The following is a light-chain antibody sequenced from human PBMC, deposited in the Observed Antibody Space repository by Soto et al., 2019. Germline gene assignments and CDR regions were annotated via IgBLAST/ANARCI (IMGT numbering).Light chain of an antibody. CDR1: SSNIGSNY. Sequence: QSVLTQPPSASGTPGQRVTISCSGSSSNIGSNYVYWYQQLPGTAPKLLIYTNDQRPSGVPDRFSGSKSGTSASLAISGLLSEDEADYYCAAWYDSLRGWVFGGGTKLTVL. V-gene: IGLV1-47*02. CDR2: TND. CDR3: AAWYDSLRGWV. J-gene: IGLJ3*02.